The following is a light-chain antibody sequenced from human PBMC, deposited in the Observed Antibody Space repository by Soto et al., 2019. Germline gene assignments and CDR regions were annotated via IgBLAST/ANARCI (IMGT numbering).Light chain of an antibody. CDR3: QHRSNWPLT. J-gene: IGKJ4*01. V-gene: IGKV3-11*01. CDR1: QSVGRN. Sequence: EIVLTQSPATLSLSPGERATLSCRASQSVGRNLAWYQQKAGQSPRLLIYDASSRATGIPARFSGSGSGTDFTLTISPLEPEDFAVYYCQHRSNWPLTFGGGTKVEIK. CDR2: DAS.